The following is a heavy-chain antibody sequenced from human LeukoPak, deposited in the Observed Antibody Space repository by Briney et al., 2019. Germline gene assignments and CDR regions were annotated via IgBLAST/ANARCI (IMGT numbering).Heavy chain of an antibody. CDR1: GYTFNMYC. D-gene: IGHD5-12*01. Sequence: ASVKVSYKASGYTFNMYCISWVRQAPGQGLEGMGWISDYNGNTNFTQEFQGRVTMTTDTSTSTAPMELRSLRSDDTAVYYCARDQGIYNHRIIDSWGQGTLVTVSS. CDR2: ISDYNGNT. J-gene: IGHJ4*02. V-gene: IGHV1-18*01. CDR3: ARDQGIYNHRIIDS.